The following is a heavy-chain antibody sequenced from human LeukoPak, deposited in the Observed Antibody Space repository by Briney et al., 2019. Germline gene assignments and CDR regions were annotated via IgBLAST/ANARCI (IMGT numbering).Heavy chain of an antibody. CDR3: AKSYYYDSSGYSPKMCFDY. Sequence: GGSLRLSCAASAFTFSSYSMNWVRQAPGKGLEWVSSISSSGSYIYYADSVKGRFTISRDNAKNSLYLQMNSLRAEDTAVYYCAKSYYYDSSGYSPKMCFDYWGQGTLVTVSS. CDR1: AFTFSSYS. J-gene: IGHJ4*02. CDR2: ISSSGSYI. D-gene: IGHD3-22*01. V-gene: IGHV3-21*04.